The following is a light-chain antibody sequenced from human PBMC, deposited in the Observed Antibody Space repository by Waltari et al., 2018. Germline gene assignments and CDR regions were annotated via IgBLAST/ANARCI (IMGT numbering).Light chain of an antibody. CDR3: QQYYTTPWT. CDR1: QGISSY. CDR2: AAS. Sequence: AIRMTPSPSSFSASTGDRVTITCRASQGISSYLAWYQQKPGKAPKLLIYAASTLQSGVPSRFSGSGSGTDFTLTISCLQSEDVAFYYCQQYYTTPWTFGQGTKVEIK. J-gene: IGKJ1*01. V-gene: IGKV1-8*01.